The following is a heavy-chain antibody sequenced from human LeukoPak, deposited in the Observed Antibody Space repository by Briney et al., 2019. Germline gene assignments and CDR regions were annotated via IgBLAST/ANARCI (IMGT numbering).Heavy chain of an antibody. D-gene: IGHD5-24*01. CDR3: ASSRWLQLPDY. J-gene: IGHJ4*02. V-gene: IGHV3-21*01. CDR2: ISSSSSYI. Sequence: GGSLRPSCAASGFTFSSYSMNWVRQAPGKGLEWVSSISSSSSYIYYADSVKGRFTISRDNAKNSLYLQMNSLRAEDTAVYYCASSRWLQLPDYWGQGTLVTVSS. CDR1: GFTFSSYS.